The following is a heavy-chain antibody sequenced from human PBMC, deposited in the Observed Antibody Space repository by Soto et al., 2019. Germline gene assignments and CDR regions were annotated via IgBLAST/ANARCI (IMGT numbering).Heavy chain of an antibody. J-gene: IGHJ6*02. CDR2: IYYSGST. Sequence: SETLSLTCTVSGGSISSSSYYWGWIRQPPGKGLEWIGSIYYSGSTYHNPSLKSRVTISVDTSKNQFSLKLSSVTAADTAVYYCAASYTTSIFGVVISGLYYYYGMDVWGQGTTVTVSS. CDR1: GGSISSSSYY. V-gene: IGHV4-39*01. CDR3: AASYTTSIFGVVISGLYYYYGMDV. D-gene: IGHD3-3*01.